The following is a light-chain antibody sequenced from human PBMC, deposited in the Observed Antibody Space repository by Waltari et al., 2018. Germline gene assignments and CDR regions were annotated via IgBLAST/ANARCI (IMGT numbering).Light chain of an antibody. CDR2: AAS. V-gene: IGKV3-20*01. CDR3: QQYGVSPYT. CDR1: QSVIYND. J-gene: IGKJ2*01. Sequence: EIVLTQSPGTLSLSPGYRATLSCRASQSVIYNDLAWYQQKPGQAPSPLIYAASRRDVGVPDRFSGSGSGTDFTLTISRLEPEDFAIFYCQQYGVSPYTFGQGTKLEV.